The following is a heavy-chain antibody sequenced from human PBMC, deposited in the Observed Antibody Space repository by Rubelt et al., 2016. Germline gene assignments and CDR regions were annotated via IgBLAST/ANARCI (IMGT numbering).Heavy chain of an antibody. CDR3: VRMFDH. Sequence: QVQLQESGPGLVKPSETLSLTCTVSGGSISNYYWTWIRQPPGKGLEWIGEINHSGSTNYNPSLKSRVTISVDTSKNQFSQKRGSVTAADTAVYYCVRMFDHWGQGTLVTVSS. J-gene: IGHJ4*02. CDR2: INHSGST. CDR1: GGSISNYY. V-gene: IGHV4-59*12.